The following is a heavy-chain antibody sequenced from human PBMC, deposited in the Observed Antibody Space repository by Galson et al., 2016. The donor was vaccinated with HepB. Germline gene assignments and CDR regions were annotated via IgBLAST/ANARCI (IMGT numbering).Heavy chain of an antibody. J-gene: IGHJ1*01. CDR3: AGLSDVFYQ. V-gene: IGHV1-69*13. Sequence: SVKVSCKASGGSFSSHALSWVRQAPGQGLEWMGAIMPLFGTANYALKFRGRTTFTADELTSTVYMELRSLTSEDTAVYYCAGLSDVFYQWGQGTLVTVSS. D-gene: IGHD2-21*01. CDR2: IMPLFGTA. CDR1: GGSFSSHA.